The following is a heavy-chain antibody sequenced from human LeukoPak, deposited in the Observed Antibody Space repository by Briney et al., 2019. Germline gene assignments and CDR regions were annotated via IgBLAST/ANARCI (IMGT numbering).Heavy chain of an antibody. CDR1: GFTFSSYS. D-gene: IGHD3-10*02. CDR2: ISSSSSTI. V-gene: IGHV3-48*01. CDR3: AELGITMIGGV. J-gene: IGHJ6*04. Sequence: GGSLRLSCAASGFTFSSYSINWVRQAPGRGLEWVSYISSSSSTIYYADSVKGRFTISRDNAKNSLYLQMNSLRAEDTAVYYCAELGITMIGGVWGKGTTVTISS.